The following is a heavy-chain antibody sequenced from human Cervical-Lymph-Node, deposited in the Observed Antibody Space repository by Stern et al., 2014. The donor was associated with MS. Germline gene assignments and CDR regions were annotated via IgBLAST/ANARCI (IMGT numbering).Heavy chain of an antibody. CDR3: ARHRYSRSPGEFDP. Sequence: VQLVESGAEVKKPGSSVKVSCKASGGTFTSYSISWVRQAPGQGLEWMGRISPMGAITNYAQKFQGRVRIIADESTSTVSMELSRLRSEDTAVYYCARHRYSRSPGEFDPWGQGTLVTVSS. V-gene: IGHV1-69*02. CDR1: GGTFTSYS. J-gene: IGHJ5*02. CDR2: ISPMGAIT. D-gene: IGHD6-6*01.